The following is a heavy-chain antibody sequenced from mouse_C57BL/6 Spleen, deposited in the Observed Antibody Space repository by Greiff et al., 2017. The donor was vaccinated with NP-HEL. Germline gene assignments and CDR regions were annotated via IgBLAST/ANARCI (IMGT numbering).Heavy chain of an antibody. Sequence: VQLQQSGPELVKPGASVKISCKASGYTFTDYYMNWVKQSHGKSLEWIGDINPNNGGTSYNQKFKGKATLTVDKSSSTAYMELRSLTSEDSAVYYCASYSNHVGAMDYWGQGTSVTVSS. D-gene: IGHD2-5*01. V-gene: IGHV1-26*01. CDR1: GYTFTDYY. J-gene: IGHJ4*01. CDR3: ASYSNHVGAMDY. CDR2: INPNNGGT.